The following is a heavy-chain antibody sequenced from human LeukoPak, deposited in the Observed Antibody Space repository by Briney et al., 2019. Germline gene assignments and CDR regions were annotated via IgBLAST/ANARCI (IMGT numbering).Heavy chain of an antibody. CDR3: ARVIGYYFDY. J-gene: IGHJ4*02. D-gene: IGHD3-16*02. V-gene: IGHV4-34*01. CDR1: GGSFSGYY. Sequence: PSETLSLTCAVYGGSFSGYYWSWIRQPPGKGLEWIGEINHSGSTNYNPSLKSRVTISVDTSENQFSLKLSSVTAADTAVYYCARVIGYYFDYWGQGTLVTVSS. CDR2: INHSGST.